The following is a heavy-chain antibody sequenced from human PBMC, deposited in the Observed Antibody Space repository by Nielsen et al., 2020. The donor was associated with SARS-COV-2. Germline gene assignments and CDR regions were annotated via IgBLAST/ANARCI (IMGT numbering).Heavy chain of an antibody. J-gene: IGHJ6*02. Sequence: SETLSLTCTVSGGAISSSSFYWGWIRQPPRTGLEWIGYIYYSGSVNYNPSLKSRVTISVDTSKNQISLKLSSVTAADTAVYYCVGESITIFGVVSHYYYYGMDVWGQGTTVTVSS. V-gene: IGHV4-61*05. CDR2: IYYSGSV. CDR1: GGAISSSSFY. D-gene: IGHD3-3*01. CDR3: VGESITIFGVVSHYYYYGMDV.